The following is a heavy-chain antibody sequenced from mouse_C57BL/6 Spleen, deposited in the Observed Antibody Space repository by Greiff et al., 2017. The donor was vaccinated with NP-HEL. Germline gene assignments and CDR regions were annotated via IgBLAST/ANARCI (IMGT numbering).Heavy chain of an antibody. Sequence: VQLQQSGPELVKPGASVKISCKASGYSFTDYNMNWVKQSNGKSLEWIGVINPNYGTTSSNQKFKGKATLTVDQSSSTAYMQLNSLTSEDSAVYYCAKGGYYGSSPRYFDVWGTGTTVTVSS. CDR3: AKGGYYGSSPRYFDV. V-gene: IGHV1-39*01. CDR1: GYSFTDYN. CDR2: INPNYGTT. D-gene: IGHD1-1*01. J-gene: IGHJ1*03.